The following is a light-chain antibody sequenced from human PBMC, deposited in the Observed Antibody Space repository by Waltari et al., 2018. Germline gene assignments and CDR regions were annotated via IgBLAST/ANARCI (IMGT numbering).Light chain of an antibody. Sequence: QSALTQPASVSGSPGQSITISRTGTSRDVGRYNLVSWYQRHPGKAPKLMIYEGSKRPSGVSNRFSGSKSGNTASLTISGLQAEDEADYYCCSYAGSSTWVFGGGTKLTVL. CDR1: SRDVGRYNL. J-gene: IGLJ3*02. V-gene: IGLV2-23*01. CDR3: CSYAGSSTWV. CDR2: EGS.